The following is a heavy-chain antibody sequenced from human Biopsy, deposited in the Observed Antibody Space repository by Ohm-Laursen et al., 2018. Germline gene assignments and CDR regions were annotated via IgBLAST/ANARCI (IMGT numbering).Heavy chain of an antibody. CDR3: ARGSSWFGGNYYYYGMDV. CDR1: GYTFTSYD. CDR2: MNPNSGNT. Sequence: ASVKVSCNASGYTFTSYDINWVRQATGQGLEWMGWMNPNSGNTDYAQKFQGRVTMTRNTSISTAYMELNSLRSEDTAVYYCARGSSWFGGNYYYYGMDVWGQGTTVTVSS. J-gene: IGHJ6*02. V-gene: IGHV1-8*01. D-gene: IGHD3-10*01.